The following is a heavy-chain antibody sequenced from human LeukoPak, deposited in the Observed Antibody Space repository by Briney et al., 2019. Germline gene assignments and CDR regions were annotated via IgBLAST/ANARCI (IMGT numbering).Heavy chain of an antibody. CDR1: GGSISSYY. D-gene: IGHD3-22*01. J-gene: IGHJ4*02. CDR3: ASRQADYDSSGSFLDY. Sequence: PSETLSLTCTVSGGSISSYYWSWIRQPPGKGLEWIGYFYYSGSTYYNPSLKSRVTISVDTSKNQFSLKLSSVTAADTAVYYCASRQADYDSSGSFLDYWGQGTLVTVSS. V-gene: IGHV4-59*06. CDR2: FYYSGST.